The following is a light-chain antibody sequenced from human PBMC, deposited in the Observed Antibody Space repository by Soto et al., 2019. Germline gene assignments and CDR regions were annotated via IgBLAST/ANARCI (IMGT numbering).Light chain of an antibody. V-gene: IGKV1-27*01. Sequence: DIQLTQSPASLSASVGDRVTITCRASQGVRIYLAWYQQKPGKVPKLLIYGASTLQSGVPSRFSGSGSGTDFTLTISGLQPEDFATYYCQQADIFPPNTFGQGTRLEIK. CDR2: GAS. CDR1: QGVRIY. CDR3: QQADIFPPNT. J-gene: IGKJ5*01.